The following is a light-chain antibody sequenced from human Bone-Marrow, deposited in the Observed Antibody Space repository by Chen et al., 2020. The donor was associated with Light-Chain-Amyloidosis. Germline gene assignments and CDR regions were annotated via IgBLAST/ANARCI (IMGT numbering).Light chain of an antibody. Sequence: IVLTQSPGTLSLSPGEGANLSCMASQTISSNYLTWYQQKFGQAPRLLIYGSSSRATGIPDRFTGSGSGTDCTLTINRLEPEDFAMYYCQQYGTLPLTFGGGTKVEIK. CDR2: GSS. V-gene: IGKV3-20*01. CDR1: QTISSNY. J-gene: IGKJ4*01. CDR3: QQYGTLPLT.